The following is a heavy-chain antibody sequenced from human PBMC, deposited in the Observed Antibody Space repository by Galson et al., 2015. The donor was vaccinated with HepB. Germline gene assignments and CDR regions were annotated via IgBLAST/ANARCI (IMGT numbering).Heavy chain of an antibody. V-gene: IGHV3-64*01. Sequence: SLRLSCAASGFTFSSYAMHWVRQAPGKGLEYVSAISSNWGSTYYANSVKGRFTISRDNSKNTLYLQMNSLRAEDTAVYYCARDADNHYYHSFNWFDPWGQGTLVTVSS. CDR1: GFTFSSYA. D-gene: IGHD3-22*01. CDR3: ARDADNHYYHSFNWFDP. J-gene: IGHJ5*02. CDR2: ISSNWGST.